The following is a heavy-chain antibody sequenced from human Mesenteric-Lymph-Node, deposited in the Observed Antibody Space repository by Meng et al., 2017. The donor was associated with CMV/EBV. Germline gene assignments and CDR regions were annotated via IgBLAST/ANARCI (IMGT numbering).Heavy chain of an antibody. D-gene: IGHD3-3*01. V-gene: IGHV4-34*01. Sequence: SETLSLTCAVYGGSFRGYYWTWIRQAPGKGLEWIGEINHTGSTNYNPSLKSRVTISVDTSKNQFSLKLSSVTAADTAVYYCARADVTIFGVVIRGFGMDVWGQGTTVTVSS. CDR1: GGSFRGYY. J-gene: IGHJ6*02. CDR3: ARADVTIFGVVIRGFGMDV. CDR2: INHTGST.